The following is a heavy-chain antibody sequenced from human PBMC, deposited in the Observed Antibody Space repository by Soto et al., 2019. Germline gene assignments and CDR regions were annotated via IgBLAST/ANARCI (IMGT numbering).Heavy chain of an antibody. CDR3: ARDRAGRGYGDFPGTFDF. D-gene: IGHD4-17*01. CDR2: IWFDGSKK. Sequence: QVQLVESGGGVVQPGRSLRLSCTASGFTFNSYGMHWVRQAPGKGLEWVAIIWFDGSKKYYEDSVKGRFTISRDNSKNTLYLEMNSLRVEDAAVYFCARDRAGRGYGDFPGTFDFWGQGTPVTVSS. J-gene: IGHJ3*01. CDR1: GFTFNSYG. V-gene: IGHV3-33*01.